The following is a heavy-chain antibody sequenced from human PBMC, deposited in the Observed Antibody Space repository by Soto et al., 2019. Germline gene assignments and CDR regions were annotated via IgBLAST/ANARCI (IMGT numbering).Heavy chain of an antibody. CDR3: AKVNIAVAGTWRYNWFDP. D-gene: IGHD6-19*01. J-gene: IGHJ5*02. CDR1: GYTFTGYY. V-gene: IGHV1-2*02. CDR2: INPNSGGT. Sequence: ASVKVSCKASGYTFTGYYMHWVRQAPGQGLEWMGWINPNSGGTNYAQKFQGRVTMTRDTSISTAYMELSRLRADDTAVYYCAKVNIAVAGTWRYNWFDPWGQGTLVTVSS.